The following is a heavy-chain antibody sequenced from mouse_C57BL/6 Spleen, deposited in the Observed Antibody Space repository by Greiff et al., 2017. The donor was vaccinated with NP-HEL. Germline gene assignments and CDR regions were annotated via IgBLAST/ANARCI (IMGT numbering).Heavy chain of an antibody. CDR1: GYTFTSYW. Sequence: VQLQQSGAELVKPGASVKMSCKASGYTFTSYWITWVKERPGQGLEWIGDIYPGSGSTNYNEKFKSKATLTVDTSSSTAYMQLSSLTSEDSAVYYCARGDEGHYGGFAYWGQGTLVTVSA. CDR3: ARGDEGHYGGFAY. CDR2: IYPGSGST. D-gene: IGHD2-3*01. J-gene: IGHJ3*01. V-gene: IGHV1-55*01.